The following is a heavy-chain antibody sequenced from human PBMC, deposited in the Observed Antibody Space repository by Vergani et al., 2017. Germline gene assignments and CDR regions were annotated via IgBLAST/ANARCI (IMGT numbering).Heavy chain of an antibody. J-gene: IGHJ4*02. V-gene: IGHV3-48*03. CDR1: GFTFSSYE. CDR2: ISSSGSTI. CDR3: AGNTPHGYCDD. Sequence: EVQLVESGGGLVQPGGSLRLSCAASGFTFSSYEMNWVRQAPGKGLEWVSYISSSGSTIYYADSVKGRFTISRDNAKNSLYLQMNSLRAEDTAVYYCAGNTPHGYCDDWGQGTLVTVSS.